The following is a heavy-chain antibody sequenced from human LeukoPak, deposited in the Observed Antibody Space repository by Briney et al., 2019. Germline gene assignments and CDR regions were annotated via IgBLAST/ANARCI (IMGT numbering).Heavy chain of an antibody. D-gene: IGHD6-13*01. CDR1: GGSISSSSYY. Sequence: SETLSLTCTVSGGSISSSSYYWGWLRQPPGKGLEWIGEINHSGSTNYNPSLKSRVTISVDTSKNQFSLKLSSVTAADTAVYYCARGVGSSLAAPGYWGQGTLVTVSS. V-gene: IGHV4-39*07. J-gene: IGHJ4*02. CDR3: ARGVGSSLAAPGY. CDR2: INHSGST.